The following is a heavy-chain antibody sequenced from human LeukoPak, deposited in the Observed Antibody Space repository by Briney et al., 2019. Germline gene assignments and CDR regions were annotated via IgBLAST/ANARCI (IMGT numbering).Heavy chain of an antibody. J-gene: IGHJ3*02. Sequence: SETLSLTCTVSGGSISSGSYYWSWIRQPAGKGLEWIGRIYTSGSTNYNPSLKSRVTISVDTSKNQFSLKLSSVTAADTAVYYCARVKGVKGSPLIAFDIWGQGTMVTVSS. CDR2: IYTSGST. CDR1: GGSISSGSYY. CDR3: ARVKGVKGSPLIAFDI. V-gene: IGHV4-61*02.